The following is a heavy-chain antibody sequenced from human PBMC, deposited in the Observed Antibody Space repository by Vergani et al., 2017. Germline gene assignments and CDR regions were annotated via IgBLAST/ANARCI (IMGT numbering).Heavy chain of an antibody. Sequence: EVQLLESGGGLAQPGGSLRLSCAASGFTFRNYAMTWLRQAPGKGLEWVADIKGDGSAKQYVESVKGRFTISRDNAKSSLYLQMNSLRVADTAVYYCARGHPVGSYWGQGTLVTVSS. D-gene: IGHD1-26*01. V-gene: IGHV3-7*01. CDR1: GFTFRNYA. CDR3: ARGHPVGSY. CDR2: IKGDGSAK. J-gene: IGHJ4*02.